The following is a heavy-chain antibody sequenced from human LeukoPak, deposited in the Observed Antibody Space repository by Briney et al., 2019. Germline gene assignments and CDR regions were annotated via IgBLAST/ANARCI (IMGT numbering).Heavy chain of an antibody. D-gene: IGHD6-13*01. CDR3: ARGSLSGSWYAGRAFDI. CDR2: IYYSGST. CDR1: GGSISSGDYY. J-gene: IGHJ3*02. Sequence: SETLSLTCTVSGGSISSGDYYWSWIRQPPGKGLEWIGYIYYSGSTYYNPSLKSRVTISVDTSKNQFSLKLSSVTAADTAVYYCARGSLSGSWYAGRAFDIWGQGTMVTVSS. V-gene: IGHV4-30-4*01.